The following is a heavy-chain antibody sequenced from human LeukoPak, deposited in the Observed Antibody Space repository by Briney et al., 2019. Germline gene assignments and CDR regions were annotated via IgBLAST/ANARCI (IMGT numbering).Heavy chain of an antibody. CDR3: ARLSGGPIS. J-gene: IGHJ4*02. CDR1: GGSFSGYY. D-gene: IGHD2-15*01. Sequence: SETLSLTCAVYGGSFSGYYWSWIRQPPGKGLEWIGDVNHSGSTNYNPSLKSRVTISADTSKNQLSLKLNSVTAAETAVYYCARLSGGPISWGQGTMVSVSS. CDR2: VNHSGST. V-gene: IGHV4-34*01.